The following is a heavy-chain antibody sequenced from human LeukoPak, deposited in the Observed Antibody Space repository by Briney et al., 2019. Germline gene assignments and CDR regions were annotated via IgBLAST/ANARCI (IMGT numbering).Heavy chain of an antibody. D-gene: IGHD6-13*01. CDR2: ISWNSGSI. J-gene: IGHJ2*01. CDR3: AKGFSAAAHYWNFDL. CDR1: GFTFDDYA. Sequence: PGGSLRLSCAASGFTFDDYAMHWVRQAPGKGLEWVSGISWNSGSIGYADSVKGRFTISRDNAKNSLYLQMNSLRAEDTALYYCAKGFSAAAHYWNFDLWGRGTLVTVSS. V-gene: IGHV3-9*01.